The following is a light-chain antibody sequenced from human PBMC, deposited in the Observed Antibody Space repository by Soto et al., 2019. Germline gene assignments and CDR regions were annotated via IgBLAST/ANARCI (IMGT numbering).Light chain of an antibody. CDR2: DAS. V-gene: IGKV1-5*01. Sequence: DIQMTQSPSTLSASVGDRVTITCRASQSISIWLAWYQQKPGKAPKLLIYDASNLESGVPSRFTGSGAGTEFTLTISSLQPDDFVTYYCQQYDSYSPWTFGQGTKVEIK. J-gene: IGKJ1*01. CDR3: QQYDSYSPWT. CDR1: QSISIW.